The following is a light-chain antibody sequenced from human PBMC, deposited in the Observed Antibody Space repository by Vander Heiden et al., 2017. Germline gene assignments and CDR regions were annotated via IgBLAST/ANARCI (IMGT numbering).Light chain of an antibody. Sequence: HSVLTQPPSVSRAPGQTVTLACPGSGSNTAAGYGVHWYQQLPGTAPKVLIYGGSDRPSGVPDRFSGSKSDTSASLAITGLQAEDEADYYCQSYDNGLSASVFGGGTKLTVL. CDR2: GGS. CDR1: GSNTAAGYG. V-gene: IGLV1-40*01. CDR3: QSYDNGLSASV. J-gene: IGLJ2*01.